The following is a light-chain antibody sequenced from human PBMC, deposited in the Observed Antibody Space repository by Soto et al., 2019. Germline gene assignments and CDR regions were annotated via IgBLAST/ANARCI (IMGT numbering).Light chain of an antibody. CDR1: QDIRSD. V-gene: IGKV1-17*01. Sequence: DIQMTQSPSSLSASVGDRVTITCRASQDIRSDLGWFQQKPGKASKRLIYAASTLESGVPSRFSGSRSGTEFTLTISSLQPEDFATYYCLQHNSYPFTFGPGTKVDIK. CDR2: AAS. J-gene: IGKJ3*01. CDR3: LQHNSYPFT.